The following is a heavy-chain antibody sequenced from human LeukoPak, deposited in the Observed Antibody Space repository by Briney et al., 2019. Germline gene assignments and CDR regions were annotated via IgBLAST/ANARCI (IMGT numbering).Heavy chain of an antibody. CDR2: INHSGST. Sequence: SETLSLTCAVYGGSFSGYYWSWIRQPPGKGLEWIGEINHSGSTNYNPSLKSRVTISVDTSKNQFSLKLSSVTAADTAVYYCARSHLRRSDYWGQGTRVTVSS. CDR3: ARSHLRRSDY. CDR1: GGSFSGYY. V-gene: IGHV4-34*01. J-gene: IGHJ4*02.